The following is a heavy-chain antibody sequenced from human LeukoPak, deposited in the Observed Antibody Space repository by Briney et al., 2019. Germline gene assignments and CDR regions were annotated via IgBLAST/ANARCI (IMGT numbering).Heavy chain of an antibody. CDR3: AKGPDYGDYVTPFDY. Sequence: GGSLRLSCAASGFTFSSYAMSWVRQAPGKGLEWVSAISGIGGSTYYADSVKGRFTISRDNSKNTLYLQMNSLRAEDTAVYYCAKGPDYGDYVTPFDYWGHGTLVTLSS. CDR1: GFTFSSYA. J-gene: IGHJ4*01. V-gene: IGHV3-23*01. D-gene: IGHD4-17*01. CDR2: ISGIGGST.